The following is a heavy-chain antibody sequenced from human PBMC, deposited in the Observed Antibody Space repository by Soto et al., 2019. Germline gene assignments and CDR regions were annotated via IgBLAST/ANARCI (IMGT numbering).Heavy chain of an antibody. CDR1: GGSFSGYY. V-gene: IGHV4-34*01. J-gene: IGHJ3*02. CDR3: AREGNRYYDILTGYYISWAFDI. CDR2: INHSGST. D-gene: IGHD3-9*01. Sequence: AETLSLTCPVYGGSFSGYYWSWIRQPPGKELEWIGDINHSGSTNYNPSLKSRVTISVDTSKNQFSLKLSSVTAADTAVYYCAREGNRYYDILTGYYISWAFDIWGQGTMVTVSS.